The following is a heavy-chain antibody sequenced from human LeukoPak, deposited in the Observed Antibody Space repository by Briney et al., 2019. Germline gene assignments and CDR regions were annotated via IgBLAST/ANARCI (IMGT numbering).Heavy chain of an antibody. Sequence: SVTVSCTASGGTFSSYAISWVRQAPGQGLEWMGGIIPIFGTANYAQKFQGRVTITADESTSTAYMELSSLRSEDTAVYYCASFPSSDYYYDSSGYYPLDYWGQGTLVTVSS. CDR2: IIPIFGTA. V-gene: IGHV1-69*13. D-gene: IGHD3-22*01. J-gene: IGHJ4*02. CDR3: ASFPSSDYYYDSSGYYPLDY. CDR1: GGTFSSYA.